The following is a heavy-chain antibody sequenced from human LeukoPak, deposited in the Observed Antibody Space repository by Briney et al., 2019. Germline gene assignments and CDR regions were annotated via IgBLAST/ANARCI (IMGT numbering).Heavy chain of an antibody. Sequence: SETLSLTCTVSGGSISSVDYYWSWIRQYPGKGLEWIGYINYRGSAYYNPSLKSRVTISVDTSKNQFSLKLTSVTAADTAVYYCARLQYCSGTSCYWFDPWGQGTLVTVSS. CDR2: INYRGSA. CDR3: ARLQYCSGTSCYWFDP. D-gene: IGHD2-2*01. J-gene: IGHJ5*02. CDR1: GGSISSVDYY. V-gene: IGHV4-31*03.